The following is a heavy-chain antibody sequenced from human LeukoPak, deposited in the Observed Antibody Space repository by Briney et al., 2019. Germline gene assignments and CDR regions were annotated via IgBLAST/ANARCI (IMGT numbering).Heavy chain of an antibody. V-gene: IGHV3-23*01. CDR3: AKGGYTSPYDY. Sequence: GGSLRLSCTASGFTFNDFAMTWVRQAPGKGLEWVSTIRATDPSTYYADSVKGRFTISRDNSKSSVHLQMNSLRDDDTAIYFCAKGGYTSPYDYWGQGTLVTVSS. CDR1: GFTFNDFA. J-gene: IGHJ4*02. CDR2: IRATDPST. D-gene: IGHD2-2*02.